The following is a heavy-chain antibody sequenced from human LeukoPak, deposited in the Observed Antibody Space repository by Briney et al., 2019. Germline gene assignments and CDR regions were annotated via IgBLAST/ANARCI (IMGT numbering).Heavy chain of an antibody. V-gene: IGHV1-8*01. D-gene: IGHD3-10*01. CDR1: GYTFSSYD. Sequence: ASVKVSCKASGYTFSSYDINWVRQATGQGLEWMGWMNPNSGNTGYAQKFQGRVTMTRNTSISTAYMELSSLRSEDTAVYYCARGQKSALTYGSGTYAYYFDYWGQGTLDTVSS. J-gene: IGHJ4*02. CDR3: ARGQKSALTYGSGTYAYYFDY. CDR2: MNPNSGNT.